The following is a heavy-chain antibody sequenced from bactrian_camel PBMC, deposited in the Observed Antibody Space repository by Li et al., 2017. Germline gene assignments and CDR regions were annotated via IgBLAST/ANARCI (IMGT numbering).Heavy chain of an antibody. CDR1: GFTHDPRDAGLDVSD. D-gene: IGHD1*01. V-gene: IGHV3S55*01. Sequence: HVQLVESGGGSVQAGGSLTLSCTASGFTHDPRDAGLDVSDMGWYRQAPGTACELVSRISVDGTTYYADPVRGRFTLSQDNAKNTIYLLMNNLTIEDTAVYYCAALECRRSVATLTKPSDTWGQG. CDR3: AALECRRSVATLTKPSDT. J-gene: IGHJ3*01. CDR2: ISVDGTT.